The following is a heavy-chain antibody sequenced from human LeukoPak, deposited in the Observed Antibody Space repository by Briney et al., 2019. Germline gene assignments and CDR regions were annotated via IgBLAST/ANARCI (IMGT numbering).Heavy chain of an antibody. D-gene: IGHD3-22*01. CDR3: ARLADYFDSSGYLDY. J-gene: IGHJ4*02. CDR1: GASICSSTNY. Sequence: PSETLSLTCSVSGASICSSTNYWGWIRQPPGKGLEWIGSIYYSGSTYYNPSLKSRVTISVDTSKNQFSLKLSSVTAADTAVHYCARLADYFDSSGYLDYWGQGTLVTVSS. CDR2: IYYSGST. V-gene: IGHV4-39*01.